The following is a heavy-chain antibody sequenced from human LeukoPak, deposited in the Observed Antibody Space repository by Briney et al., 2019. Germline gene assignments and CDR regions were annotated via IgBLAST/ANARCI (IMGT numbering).Heavy chain of an antibody. CDR1: GFTFRDYY. D-gene: IGHD5-24*01. V-gene: IGHV3-11*04. Sequence: PGGSLRLSRSASGFTFRDYYMSLIRQGPGEGLEWVSYISSSGSTIYYADSVKGRFTISRDNAKNSLYLQMNSLRAEDTAVYYCARRGRLQLDYWGQGTLVTVSS. CDR2: ISSSGSTI. J-gene: IGHJ4*02. CDR3: ARRGRLQLDY.